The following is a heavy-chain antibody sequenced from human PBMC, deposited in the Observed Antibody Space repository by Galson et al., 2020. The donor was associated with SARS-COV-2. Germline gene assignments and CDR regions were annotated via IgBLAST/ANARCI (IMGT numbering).Heavy chain of an antibody. J-gene: IGHJ6*03. CDR1: GGSNSSYY. Sequence: SDTLSLTCTVSGGSNSSYYWSWIRQPPGKGLEWLGYIYYSGSTNYNPSLKSRVTISVDTSKNQFSLKLSSVTAADTAVYYCARGKAGYCSSTSCYTEGYYYYYMDVWGKGTTVTISS. CDR2: IYYSGST. V-gene: IGHV4-59*01. D-gene: IGHD2-2*02. CDR3: ARGKAGYCSSTSCYTEGYYYYYMDV.